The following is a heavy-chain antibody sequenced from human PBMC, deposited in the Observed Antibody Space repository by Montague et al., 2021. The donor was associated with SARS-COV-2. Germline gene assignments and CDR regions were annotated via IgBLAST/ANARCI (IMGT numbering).Heavy chain of an antibody. V-gene: IGHV2-5*02. Sequence: VKPTQTLTLTCTFSGFSLNTSGEGVGWVRQPPGKALEWLALIYWDDDKRYSPSLKSRSTISKDTTKNEVVLTVASMDPVDTATYYCARYGDYGSWFDPWGQGTLVTVSS. J-gene: IGHJ5*02. D-gene: IGHD4-17*01. CDR2: IYWDDDK. CDR1: GFSLNTSGEG. CDR3: ARYGDYGSWFDP.